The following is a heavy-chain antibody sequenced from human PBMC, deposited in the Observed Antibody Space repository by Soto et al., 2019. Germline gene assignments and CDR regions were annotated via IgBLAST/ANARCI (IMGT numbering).Heavy chain of an antibody. CDR2: INHSGST. Sequence: QVQLQQWGAGLLKPSETLSLTCAVYGGSFSGYYWSWIRQPPGKGLEWIGEINHSGSTNYNPSLKSRVTISVDTSKNQFSLKLSSVTAADTAVYYCARLRKFDYWGQGTLVTVSS. CDR1: GGSFSGYY. J-gene: IGHJ4*02. V-gene: IGHV4-34*01. CDR3: ARLRKFDY.